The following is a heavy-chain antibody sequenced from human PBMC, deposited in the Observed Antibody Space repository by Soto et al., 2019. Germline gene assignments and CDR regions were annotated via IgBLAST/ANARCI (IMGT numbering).Heavy chain of an antibody. CDR2: VNLDGSRP. J-gene: IGHJ4*02. CDR3: ARENGYLNSHLDS. CDR1: GFTFSGFW. Sequence: GGSLRLSCAASGFTFSGFWMYWVRQAPGKGLVWVSRVNLDGSRPTFADSVKGRFTISRDNAKNTLYLQMNSLRAEDTAVYYCARENGYLNSHLDSCGQGPLVTVSS. D-gene: IGHD5-18*01. V-gene: IGHV3-74*01.